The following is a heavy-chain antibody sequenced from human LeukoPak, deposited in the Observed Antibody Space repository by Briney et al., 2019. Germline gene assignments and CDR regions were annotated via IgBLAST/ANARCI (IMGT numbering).Heavy chain of an antibody. D-gene: IGHD3-22*01. Sequence: GGSLRLSCAVSGFTFNTYGMHWVRQAPGKGLEWVTFIRYDGSNKYYADSVKGRFTVSRDNSKNTLYLQMNSLSTEDTAVYYCAKDRRFLSNYYDSGAYLDYWGQGTLVTVSS. CDR3: AKDRRFLSNYYDSGAYLDY. CDR2: IRYDGSNK. V-gene: IGHV3-30*02. J-gene: IGHJ4*02. CDR1: GFTFNTYG.